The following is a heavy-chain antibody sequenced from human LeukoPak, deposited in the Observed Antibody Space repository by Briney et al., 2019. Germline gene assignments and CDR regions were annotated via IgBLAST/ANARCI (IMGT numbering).Heavy chain of an antibody. V-gene: IGHV3-23*01. D-gene: IGHD6-19*01. Sequence: PGGSLRLSCAASGFTVSSNYMSWVRQAPGKGLEWVSAISGSGGSTYYADSVKGRFTISRDNSKNTLYLQMNSLRAEDTAVYYCAKDFLYSSGFTDAFDIWGQGTMVTVSS. CDR3: AKDFLYSSGFTDAFDI. CDR2: ISGSGGST. CDR1: GFTVSSNY. J-gene: IGHJ3*02.